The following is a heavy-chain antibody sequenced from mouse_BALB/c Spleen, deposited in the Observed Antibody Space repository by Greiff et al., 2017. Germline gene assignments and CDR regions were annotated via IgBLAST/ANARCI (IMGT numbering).Heavy chain of an antibody. V-gene: IGHV7-3*02. CDR2: IRNKANGYTT. CDR3: ARDSKLAYYLDY. Sequence: VQLVESGGLVQPGGSLRLSCATSGFTFTDYYMSWVRQPPGKALEWLGFIRNKANGYTTAYSASVKGRFTISRDNSQSILYLQMNTLRAEDSATYYCARDSKLAYYLDYWGQGTTLTGSS. CDR1: GFTFTDYY. J-gene: IGHJ2*01. D-gene: IGHD1-3*01.